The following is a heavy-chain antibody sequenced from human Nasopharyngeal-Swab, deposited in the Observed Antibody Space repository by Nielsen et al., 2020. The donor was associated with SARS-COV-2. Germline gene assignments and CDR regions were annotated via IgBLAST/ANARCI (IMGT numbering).Heavy chain of an antibody. D-gene: IGHD6-19*01. CDR3: ARATTPIAVAGPRGWYFDL. Sequence: SETLSLTCTVSGGSISSGGYYWSWIRQHPGKGLEWIGYIYYSGSTYYNPSLKSRVTISVDTSKNQFSLKLSSVTAADTAVYYCARATTPIAVAGPRGWYFDLWGRDTLVTVSS. CDR2: IYYSGST. V-gene: IGHV4-31*03. J-gene: IGHJ2*01. CDR1: GGSISSGGYY.